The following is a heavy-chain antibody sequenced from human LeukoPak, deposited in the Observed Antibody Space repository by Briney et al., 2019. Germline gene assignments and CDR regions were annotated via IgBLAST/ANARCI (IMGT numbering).Heavy chain of an antibody. CDR2: ISSSSSTI. CDR3: ARDPTGGGVEVFDI. Sequence: HPGGSLRLSCAASGFTFSSYSMNWVRQAPGKGLEWVSYISSSSSTIYYADSVKGRFTISRDNAKNSLYLQMNSLRAEDTAVYYCARDPTGGGVEVFDIWGQGTMVTVSS. CDR1: GFTFSSYS. D-gene: IGHD1-14*01. J-gene: IGHJ3*02. V-gene: IGHV3-48*01.